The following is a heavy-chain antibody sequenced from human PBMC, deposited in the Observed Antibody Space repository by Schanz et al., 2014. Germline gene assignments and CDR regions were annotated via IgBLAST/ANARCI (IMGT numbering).Heavy chain of an antibody. CDR2: VSSSSSYT. CDR3: VSSGSYSSYAF. D-gene: IGHD3-10*01. V-gene: IGHV3-21*05. J-gene: IGHJ4*02. Sequence: VQLVESGGGVVQPGGSLRLSCAASGFTFSSYAMSWVRQAPGKGLEWVSYVSSSSSYTHYADSVKGRFTISRDNAKNSLYLHMNSLRAEHTAVYHCVSSGSYSSYAFWGQGTLVTDSS. CDR1: GFTFSSYA.